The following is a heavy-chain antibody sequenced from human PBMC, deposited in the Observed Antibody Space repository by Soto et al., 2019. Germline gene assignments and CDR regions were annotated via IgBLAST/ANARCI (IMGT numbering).Heavy chain of an antibody. Sequence: PSETLSLTCTVSVGSINSYYWSWIRQPAGKALEWIGRMYTSGSTDYNPSLKSRVTMSLDTSKNQFSLTLSSVTAADTAVYYCARVGMIGSVLGSWFDPWGQGTLVTVSS. CDR1: VGSINSYY. J-gene: IGHJ5*02. CDR3: ARVGMIGSVLGSWFDP. D-gene: IGHD3-9*01. V-gene: IGHV4-4*07. CDR2: MYTSGST.